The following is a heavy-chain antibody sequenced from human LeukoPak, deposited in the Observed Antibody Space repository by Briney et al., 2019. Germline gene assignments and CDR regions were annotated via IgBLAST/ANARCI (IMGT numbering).Heavy chain of an antibody. CDR1: GYTFTGYY. Sequence: ASVKVSCKASGYTFTGYYMHWVRQAPGQGLEWMGWINPNSGGTNYAQKFQGRVTMTRDTSISTAYMELSRLRSDDTAVYYCARDPHYYDSSGYVVRVGRGGPYWGQGTLVTVSS. D-gene: IGHD3-22*01. V-gene: IGHV1-2*02. CDR2: INPNSGGT. CDR3: ARDPHYYDSSGYVVRVGRGGPY. J-gene: IGHJ4*02.